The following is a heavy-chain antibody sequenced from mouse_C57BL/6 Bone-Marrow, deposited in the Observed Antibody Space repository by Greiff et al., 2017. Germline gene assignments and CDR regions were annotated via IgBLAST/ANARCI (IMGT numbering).Heavy chain of an antibody. CDR1: GFNIKDDY. D-gene: IGHD1-1*01. J-gene: IGHJ1*03. CDR3: TTHYGSSHWYFDV. CDR2: IDPENGDT. V-gene: IGHV14-4*01. Sequence: VQLQQSGAELVRPGASVKLSCTASGFNIKDDYMHWVKQRPEQGLEWIGWIDPENGDTEYASKFQGKATITADTSSNTAYLQLSSLTSEDTAVYYRTTHYGSSHWYFDVWGTGTTVTVSS.